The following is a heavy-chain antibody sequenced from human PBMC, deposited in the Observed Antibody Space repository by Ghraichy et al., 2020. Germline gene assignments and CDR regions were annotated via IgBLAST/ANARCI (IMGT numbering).Heavy chain of an antibody. D-gene: IGHD2-2*03. J-gene: IGHJ6*02. V-gene: IGHV3-11*01. CDR1: GFTFSDYY. CDR3: ARDGDGYCSSTSCYSGYYYYGMDV. CDR2: ISSSGSTI. Sequence: GGSLKLSCAASGFTFSDYYMSWIRQAPGKGLEWFSFISSSGSTIYYADSVKGRFTISRDNAKNSLYLQMNSLRAEDTAVYYCARDGDGYCSSTSCYSGYYYYGMDVWGQGTTVTVSS.